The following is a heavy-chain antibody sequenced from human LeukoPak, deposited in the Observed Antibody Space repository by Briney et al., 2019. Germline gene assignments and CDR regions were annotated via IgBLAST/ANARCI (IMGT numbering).Heavy chain of an antibody. CDR1: GYTFTGYY. V-gene: IGHV1-2*02. CDR3: ARVSRYCSSTSCRILDY. CDR2: INPNSGGT. J-gene: IGHJ4*02. Sequence: ASVKVSCKASGYTFTGYYMHWVRQAPGQGLEWMGWINPNSGGTNCAQKFQGRVTMTRDTSISTAYMELSRLRSDDTAVYYCARVSRYCSSTSCRILDYWGQGTLVTVSS. D-gene: IGHD2-2*01.